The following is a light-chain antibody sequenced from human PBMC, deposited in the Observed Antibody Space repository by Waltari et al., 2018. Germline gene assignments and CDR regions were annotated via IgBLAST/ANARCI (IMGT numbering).Light chain of an antibody. CDR1: SSGVGSYHL. V-gene: IGLV2-23*01. CDR3: SSYTGSTTPRV. J-gene: IGLJ3*02. Sequence: QSALTQPASVSGSPGQSITISCTEASSGVGSYHLVSWYQQHPGKAPQVILYDGNKRPSGVSNRFSGSKSGNTASLTISGLQAEDEADYFCSSYTGSTTPRVFGGGTKLTVL. CDR2: DGN.